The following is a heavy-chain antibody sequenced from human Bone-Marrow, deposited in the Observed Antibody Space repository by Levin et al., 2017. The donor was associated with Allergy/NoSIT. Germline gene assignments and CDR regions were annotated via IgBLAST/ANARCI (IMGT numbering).Heavy chain of an antibody. CDR1: GFTFNHAW. J-gene: IGHJ3*02. Sequence: PGGSLRLSCAASGFTFNHAWMSWVRQAPGKGLEWVARVKSKTDGGATDYAAAVKGRFTISRDDSENTLYLQMNSLKTEDTAVYYCSPDGGALGCCSTSACGGGVFDIWGRGTMVTVSS. CDR2: VKSKTDGGAT. D-gene: IGHD2-15*01. V-gene: IGHV3-15*01. CDR3: SPDGGALGCCSTSACGGGVFDI.